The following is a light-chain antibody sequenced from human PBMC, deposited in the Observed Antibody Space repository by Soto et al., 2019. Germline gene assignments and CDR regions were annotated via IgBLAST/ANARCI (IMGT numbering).Light chain of an antibody. CDR1: QSVNSH. CDR2: DAS. CDR3: QQRTNWRLT. J-gene: IGKJ4*01. Sequence: EIVLTQSPATLSLSPGERATLSCRASQSVNSHLTWYQQKPGQAPRLLIYDASNRSTGIPARFSGSGSGTDFTLTISSLEPEDFAIYFGQQRTNWRLTFGGGTKVEIK. V-gene: IGKV3-11*01.